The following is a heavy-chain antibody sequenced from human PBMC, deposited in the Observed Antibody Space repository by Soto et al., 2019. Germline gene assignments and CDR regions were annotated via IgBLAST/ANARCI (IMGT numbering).Heavy chain of an antibody. CDR1: GFTFRSYV. CDR3: TRWGTTGGLDV. D-gene: IGHD3-16*01. J-gene: IGHJ4*02. Sequence: QVQLVESGGGVVQPGKSLRLSCVGSGFTFRSYVIHWVRQAPGKGLEWVALTSYDGSNNFYGDSVKGRFTISRDNSRNTVELQMDSLRLEVTTLYYCTRWGTTGGLDVWGQGTLVSVST. V-gene: IGHV3-33*05. CDR2: TSYDGSNN.